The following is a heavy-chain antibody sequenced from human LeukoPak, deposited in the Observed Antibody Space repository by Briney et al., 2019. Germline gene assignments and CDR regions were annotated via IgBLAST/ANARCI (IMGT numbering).Heavy chain of an antibody. D-gene: IGHD3-9*01. Sequence: SETLSLTCTVSGGSISSGYYWGWIRQPPGKGLEWIGSIYHSGSTYYNPSLKSRVTISVDTSKNQFSLKLSSVTAADTAVYYCARAGGYYDILTGYSVDYWGQGTLVTVSS. J-gene: IGHJ4*02. CDR1: GGSISSGYY. CDR2: IYHSGST. V-gene: IGHV4-38-2*02. CDR3: ARAGGYYDILTGYSVDY.